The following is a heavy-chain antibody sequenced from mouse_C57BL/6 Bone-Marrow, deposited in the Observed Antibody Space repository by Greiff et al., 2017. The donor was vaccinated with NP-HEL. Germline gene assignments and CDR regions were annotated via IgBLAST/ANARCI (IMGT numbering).Heavy chain of an antibody. CDR2: IDPENGDT. CDR3: TTERVITTVGGYFDY. CDR1: GFNIKDDY. D-gene: IGHD1-1*01. J-gene: IGHJ2*01. V-gene: IGHV14-4*01. Sequence: VQLQQSGAELVRPGASVKLSCTASGFNIKDDYMHWVKQRPEQGLAWIGWIDPENGDTEYASKFQGKATITADTSSNTAYLQLSSLTSEDAAVYYYTTERVITTVGGYFDYWGKGTTLTVSS.